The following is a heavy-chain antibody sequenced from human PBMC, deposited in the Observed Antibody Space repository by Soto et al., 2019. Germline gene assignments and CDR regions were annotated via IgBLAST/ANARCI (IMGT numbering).Heavy chain of an antibody. CDR1: GFTFSSYG. CDR2: ISYDGSNK. Sequence: GGSLRLSCAASGFTFSSYGMYWVRQAPGKGLEWVAVISYDGSNKYYADSVKGRFTISRDNSKNTLYLQMNSLRAEDTAVYYCAIPYYYDSSGSWGQGSMVTVSS. J-gene: IGHJ3*01. D-gene: IGHD3-22*01. V-gene: IGHV3-30*03. CDR3: AIPYYYDSSGS.